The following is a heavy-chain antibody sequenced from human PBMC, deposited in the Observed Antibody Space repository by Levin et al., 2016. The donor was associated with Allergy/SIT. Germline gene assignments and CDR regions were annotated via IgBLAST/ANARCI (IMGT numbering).Heavy chain of an antibody. CDR2: IYPGDSDT. D-gene: IGHD4-11*01. J-gene: IGHJ6*02. CDR1: GYSFTSYW. Sequence: GGSLRLSCKGSGYSFTSYWIGWVRQMPGKGLEWMGIIYPGDSDTGYSPSFQGQVTISADKSISTAYLQWSSLKASDTAMYYCARRRDSNYGLGSYGMDVWGQGTTVTVSS. CDR3: ARRRDSNYGLGSYGMDV. V-gene: IGHV5-51*01.